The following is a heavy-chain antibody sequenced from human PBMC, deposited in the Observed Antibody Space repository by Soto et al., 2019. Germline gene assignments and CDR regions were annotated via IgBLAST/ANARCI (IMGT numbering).Heavy chain of an antibody. Sequence: GGSLRLSCAASGFTFSSYGIHWVRQAPGRGLEWVAVISYDGSNKYYADSVKGRFTISRDNSKNTLYLQMNSLRAEDTAVYYCAKDHDSSGYPNYWGQGTLVTVSS. CDR2: ISYDGSNK. V-gene: IGHV3-30*18. D-gene: IGHD3-22*01. CDR1: GFTFSSYG. J-gene: IGHJ4*02. CDR3: AKDHDSSGYPNY.